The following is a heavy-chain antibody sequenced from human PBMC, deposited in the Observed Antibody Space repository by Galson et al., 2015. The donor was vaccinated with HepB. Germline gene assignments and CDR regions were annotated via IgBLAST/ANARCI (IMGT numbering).Heavy chain of an antibody. Sequence: SVKVSCKASGGTFSSYAISWVRQAPGQGLEWMGGIIPIFGTANYAQKFQGRVTITADKSTSTAYMELSSLRSEDTAVYYCARDLSSSWCLGWFDPWGQETLVTVSS. CDR2: IIPIFGTA. J-gene: IGHJ5*02. V-gene: IGHV1-69*06. CDR1: GGTFSSYA. CDR3: ARDLSSSWCLGWFDP. D-gene: IGHD6-13*01.